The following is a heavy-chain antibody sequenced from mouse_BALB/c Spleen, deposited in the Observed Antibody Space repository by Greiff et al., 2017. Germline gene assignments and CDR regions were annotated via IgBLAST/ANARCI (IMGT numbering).Heavy chain of an antibody. J-gene: IGHJ4*01. D-gene: IGHD1-2*01. CDR1: GFTFSSYT. Sequence: EVQGVESGGGLVQPGGSLKLSCAASGFTFSSYTMSWVRQTPEKRLEWVAYISNGGGSTYYPDTVKGRFTISRDNAKNTLYLQMSSLKSEDTAMYYCARQRPLLTTATGAMDYWGQGTSVTVSS. CDR2: ISNGGGST. CDR3: ARQRPLLTTATGAMDY. V-gene: IGHV5-12-2*01.